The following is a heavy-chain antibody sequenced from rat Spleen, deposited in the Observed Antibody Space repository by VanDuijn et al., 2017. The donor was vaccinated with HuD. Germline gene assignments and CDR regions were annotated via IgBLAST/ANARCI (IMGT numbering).Heavy chain of an antibody. D-gene: IGHD2-1*01. J-gene: IGHJ3*01. Sequence: EVRLVESGGGLVQPGRSLKLSCAASGFTFSDYGMAWVRQAPTKGLEWVATISYGDSSGHSSTYYLDPVKGRFTISRDNAQSTLYLQMHSLRSEDTATYYCTRDLYLGFTYWGQGTLVTVSS. CDR3: TRDLYLGFTY. CDR2: ISYGDSSGHSST. CDR1: GFTFSDYG. V-gene: IGHV5-29*01.